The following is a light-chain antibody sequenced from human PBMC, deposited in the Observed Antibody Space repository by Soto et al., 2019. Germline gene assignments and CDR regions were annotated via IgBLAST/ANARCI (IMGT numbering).Light chain of an antibody. CDR1: SSDIGIYKY. CDR2: EVT. V-gene: IGLV2-14*01. Sequence: QSALTQPASVSGSPGQSIAISCTGSSSDIGIYKYVSWYQQHPGKVPKLIIYEVTNRPSGVSNRFSGSKSGNTASLTISGLQAEDEADYYCSSYAGSNNLLFGGGTKLTVL. J-gene: IGLJ2*01. CDR3: SSYAGSNNLL.